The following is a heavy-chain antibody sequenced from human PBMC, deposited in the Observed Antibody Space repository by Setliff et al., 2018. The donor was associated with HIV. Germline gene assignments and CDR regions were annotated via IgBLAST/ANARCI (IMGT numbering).Heavy chain of an antibody. Sequence: GGSLRLSCAASGFTFSTFAMNWVRQAPGKGLEWVSGISGSGAGTYYADSVKGRFTISRDNSKNTLFLLMNSLRAEDTAVYYCAKDLRLAAPGFYFDYWGQGTLVTVSS. CDR1: GFTFSTFA. CDR3: AKDLRLAAPGFYFDY. J-gene: IGHJ4*02. D-gene: IGHD6-13*01. CDR2: ISGSGAGT. V-gene: IGHV3-23*01.